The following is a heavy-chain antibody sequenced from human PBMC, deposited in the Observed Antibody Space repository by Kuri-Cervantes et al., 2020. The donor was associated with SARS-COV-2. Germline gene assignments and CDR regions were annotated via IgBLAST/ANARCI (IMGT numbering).Heavy chain of an antibody. J-gene: IGHJ4*02. V-gene: IGHV3-7*01. CDR1: GFTFSDYY. D-gene: IGHD3-3*01. CDR2: IKQDGSEK. CDR3: ASARGRYYDFWSGYPLYYFDY. Sequence: ETLSLTCAASGFTFSDYYMSWVRQAPGKGLEWVANIKQDGSEKYYVDSVKGRFTISRDNAKNSLYLQMNSLRAEDTAVYYCASARGRYYDFWSGYPLYYFDYWGQGTLVTVSS.